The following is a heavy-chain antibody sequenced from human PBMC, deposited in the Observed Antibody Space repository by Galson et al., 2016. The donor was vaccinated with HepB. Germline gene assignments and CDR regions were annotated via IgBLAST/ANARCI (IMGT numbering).Heavy chain of an antibody. D-gene: IGHD1-26*01. V-gene: IGHV3-7*01. Sequence: SLRLSCAASGFTFSSYWMSWVRQAPGKGLEWVANIKQDGSEKYYVDSVKGRFTISRDNAKNSLYLQMNSLIAEDTAVYYCARENLVGPQSPNTYYFDSWGQGTLVTVSS. CDR2: IKQDGSEK. CDR1: GFTFSSYW. J-gene: IGHJ4*02. CDR3: ARENLVGPQSPNTYYFDS.